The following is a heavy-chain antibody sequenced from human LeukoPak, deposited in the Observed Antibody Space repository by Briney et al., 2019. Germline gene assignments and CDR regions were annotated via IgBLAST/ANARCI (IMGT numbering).Heavy chain of an antibody. Sequence: GASVKVSCKASGYTFTGYYMHWVRQAPGQGLEWMGWINPNSGGTNYAQKFQGRVTMTRDTSISTAYMELSRLRSDDTAVYYCARGLYYYGSGSCLGDYWGQGTLVTASS. CDR3: ARGLYYYGSGSCLGDY. D-gene: IGHD3-10*01. CDR1: GYTFTGYY. J-gene: IGHJ4*02. V-gene: IGHV1-2*02. CDR2: INPNSGGT.